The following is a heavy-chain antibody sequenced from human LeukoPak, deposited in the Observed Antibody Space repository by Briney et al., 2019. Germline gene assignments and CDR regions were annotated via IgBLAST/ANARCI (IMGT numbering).Heavy chain of an antibody. D-gene: IGHD3-10*01. Sequence: GGSLRLSCAASGFTFSSYSMNWVRQAPGKGREWGSSISSSSSYIYYADSVKGRFTISRDNAKNSLYREMNSLRAEATAVYYCARVMVRGSMDVWGQGTTVTVSS. V-gene: IGHV3-21*01. CDR1: GFTFSSYS. CDR2: ISSSSSYI. J-gene: IGHJ6*02. CDR3: ARVMVRGSMDV.